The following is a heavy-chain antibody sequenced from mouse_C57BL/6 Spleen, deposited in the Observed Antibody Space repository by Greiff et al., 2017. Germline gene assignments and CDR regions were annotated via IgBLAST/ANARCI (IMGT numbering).Heavy chain of an antibody. V-gene: IGHV1-54*01. CDR3: ARRGSTMITHWYFDV. CDR1: GYAFTNYL. D-gene: IGHD2-4*01. CDR2: INPGSGGT. J-gene: IGHJ1*03. Sequence: QVQLQQSGAELVRPGTSVKVSCKASGYAFTNYLIEWVKQRPGQGLEWIGVINPGSGGTNYNEKFKGKATLTADKSSSTAYMQLSSLTSEDSAVYFCARRGSTMITHWYFDVWGTGTTVTVSS.